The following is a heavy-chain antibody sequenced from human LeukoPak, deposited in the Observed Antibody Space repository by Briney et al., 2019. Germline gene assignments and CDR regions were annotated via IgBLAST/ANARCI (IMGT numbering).Heavy chain of an antibody. D-gene: IGHD5-24*01. CDR3: ARDLVQMAQPAWFDP. J-gene: IGHJ5*02. CDR2: IFASGST. V-gene: IGHV4-61*02. CDR1: GGSIRSGSYY. Sequence: PSETLSLTCTVSGGSIRSGSYYWSWIRQPAGKGLEWIGRIFASGSTNYNPSLTSRVTISIDTSKNQFSLKLNSVTAADTAVYYCARDLVQMAQPAWFDPWGQGTLVTVSS.